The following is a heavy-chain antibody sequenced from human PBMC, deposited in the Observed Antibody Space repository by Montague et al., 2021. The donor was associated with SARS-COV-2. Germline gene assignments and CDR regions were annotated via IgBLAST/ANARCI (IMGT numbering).Heavy chain of an antibody. V-gene: IGHV2-70*01. CDR2: IDWDDDK. CDR3: ARIPYDILTGYYSGFDY. J-gene: IGHJ4*02. D-gene: IGHD3-9*01. Sequence: PALVKPTQTLTLTCTFSGFSLSTSGMCVSWIRQPPGKALEWLALIDWDDDKYYSTSLKTRLTISKDTSKNQVVLTMTNMDPVDTVTYYCARIPYDILTGYYSGFDYWGQGTLVTVSS. CDR1: GFSLSTSGMC.